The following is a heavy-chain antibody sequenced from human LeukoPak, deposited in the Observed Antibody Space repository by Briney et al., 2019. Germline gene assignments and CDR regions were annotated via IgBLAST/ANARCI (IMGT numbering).Heavy chain of an antibody. J-gene: IGHJ6*02. CDR2: ITIYSGHT. Sequence: ASVKVSCKASGYTFTSFGISWVRQAPGQGLEWMGWITIYSGHTTAQNFQGRVTMTTDTSTNTAYMELRSLRYDDTAVYYCARAIQNQASGGYYYCGLDVWGQGTTVTVSS. CDR1: GYTFTSFG. V-gene: IGHV1-18*01. D-gene: IGHD3-10*01. CDR3: ARAIQNQASGGYYYCGLDV.